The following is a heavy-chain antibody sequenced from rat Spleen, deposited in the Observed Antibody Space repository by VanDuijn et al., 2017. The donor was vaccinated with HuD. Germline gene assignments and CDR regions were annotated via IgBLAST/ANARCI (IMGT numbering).Heavy chain of an antibody. V-gene: IGHV5-22*01. CDR2: ISFEGTST. Sequence: EVQLVESDGGLVQPGRSLNLSCAASGFSFSDYYMAWVRQAPKKGLEWVASISFEGTSTYYGDSVKGRFTISRDNAKSTLYLQMNSLRSEDTATYYCARPDSSLYVMDAWGQGASVTVSS. D-gene: IGHD1-2*01. J-gene: IGHJ4*01. CDR3: ARPDSSLYVMDA. CDR1: GFSFSDYY.